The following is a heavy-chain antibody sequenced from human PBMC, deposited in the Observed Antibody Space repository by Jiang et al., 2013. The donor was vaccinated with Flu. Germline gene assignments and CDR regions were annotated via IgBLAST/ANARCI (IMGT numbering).Heavy chain of an antibody. J-gene: IGHJ4*02. CDR1: GGSISSGDYS. Sequence: GSGLVKPSQTLSLTCAVSGGSISSGDYSWSWIRQPPGKGLEWIGYIYYSGNTLYNPSLKSRVTISIDRSNNQFSLKLTSVTAADTAVYYCVADYGSGSYRFDYWGQGTLVTVSS. D-gene: IGHD3-10*01. CDR2: IYYSGNT. CDR3: VADYGSGSYRFDY. V-gene: IGHV4-30-2*01.